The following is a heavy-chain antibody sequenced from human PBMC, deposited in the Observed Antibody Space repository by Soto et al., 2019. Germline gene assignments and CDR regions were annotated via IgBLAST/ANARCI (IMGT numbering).Heavy chain of an antibody. CDR3: SRDATTGYSAAGDY. CDR1: VFTFSSYW. CDR2: INNDGSSR. D-gene: IGHD1-26*01. Sequence: CAASVFTFSSYWMHWVRQSPGKGLMWVSRINNDGSSRSYADSVKGRFTISRDNAKNTLYLQVNSLRAEDTAVYYCSRDATTGYSAAGDYWGQGTLVTVSS. V-gene: IGHV3-74*01. J-gene: IGHJ4*02.